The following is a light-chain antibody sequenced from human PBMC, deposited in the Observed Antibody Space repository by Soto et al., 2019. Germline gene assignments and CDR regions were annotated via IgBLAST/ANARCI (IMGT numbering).Light chain of an antibody. V-gene: IGKV1-39*01. Sequence: IQMTQSPSSLSASVGDRVTITCRASQSISSYLNWYQRKPGKAPKLLIYAASSLQSGVPSRFSGSGSGTKSTLTIASLQPDDFATYYCQQHETFSGTFGPGTRWIS. CDR2: AAS. CDR1: QSISSY. CDR3: QQHETFSGT. J-gene: IGKJ1*01.